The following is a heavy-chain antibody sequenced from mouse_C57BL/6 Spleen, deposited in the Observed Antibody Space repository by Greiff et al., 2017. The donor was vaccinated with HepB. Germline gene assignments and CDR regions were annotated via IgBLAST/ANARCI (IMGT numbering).Heavy chain of an antibody. CDR3: ARDYGSRLYAMDY. V-gene: IGHV1-22*01. D-gene: IGHD1-1*01. J-gene: IGHJ4*01. CDR2: INPNNGGT. CDR1: GYTFTDYN. Sequence: VVKPGASVKMSCKASGYTFTDYNMHWVKQSHGKSLEWIGYINPNNGGTSYNQKFKGKATLTVNKSSSTAYMELRSLTSEDSAVYYCARDYGSRLYAMDYWGQGTSVTVSS.